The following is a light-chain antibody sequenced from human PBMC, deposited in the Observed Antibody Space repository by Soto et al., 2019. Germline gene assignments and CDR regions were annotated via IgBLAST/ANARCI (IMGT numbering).Light chain of an antibody. V-gene: IGKV3D-20*02. CDR1: QSVSSSY. CDR2: GAS. Sequence: EIVLTQSPGTLSLSPGERATLSCRASQSVSSSYLAWYQQKPGQAPRLLIYGASSRATGIPDRFSGSGSGTEFTLTISSLQSEDFAVYFCQQHNNWPFTFGGGTKVDI. J-gene: IGKJ4*01. CDR3: QQHNNWPFT.